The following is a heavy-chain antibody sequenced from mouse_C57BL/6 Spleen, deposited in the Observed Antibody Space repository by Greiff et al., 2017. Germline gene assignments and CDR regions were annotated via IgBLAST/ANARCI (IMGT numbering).Heavy chain of an antibody. Sequence: VQGVESGPELVKPGASVKISCKASGYAFSSSWMNWVNQRPGKGLEWIGRIYPGDGDTNYNGKFKGKATLTADKSSSTAYMQLSSLTSEDSAVYCCAVYYYGSSYDGYAMDYWGQGTSVTVSS. CDR3: AVYYYGSSYDGYAMDY. V-gene: IGHV1-82*01. J-gene: IGHJ4*01. CDR1: GYAFSSSW. D-gene: IGHD1-1*01. CDR2: IYPGDGDT.